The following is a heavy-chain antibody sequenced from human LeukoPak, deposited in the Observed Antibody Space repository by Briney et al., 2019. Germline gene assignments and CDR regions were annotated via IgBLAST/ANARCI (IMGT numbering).Heavy chain of an antibody. CDR1: GFTVRSNY. CDR2: IYSGGGT. J-gene: IGHJ4*02. Sequence: GGSLSLSCAASGFTVRSNYMSWVRQAPGKGLEWVSVIYSGGGTYYADSLKGRFTISRDNSKNTVYLQMNSLRAEDTAVYYCARYMPVMEGFDYWGQGTLVTVSS. V-gene: IGHV3-53*01. CDR3: ARYMPVMEGFDY. D-gene: IGHD2-2*01.